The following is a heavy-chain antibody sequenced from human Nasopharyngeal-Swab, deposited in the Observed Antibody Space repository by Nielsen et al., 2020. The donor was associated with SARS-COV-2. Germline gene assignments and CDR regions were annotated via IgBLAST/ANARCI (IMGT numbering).Heavy chain of an antibody. Sequence: SETLSLTCTVSGDSIRHTDYYWGWIRHPPGKGLEWIASICYSGDTYYNPSLNSRVTISMYTSRNQFSLKLSSVTATDTAVYFCARRSAAAGRYNEYFHPWGQGTLVTVYS. CDR2: ICYSGDT. V-gene: IGHV4-39*01. J-gene: IGHJ1*01. D-gene: IGHD6-25*01. CDR1: GDSIRHTDYY. CDR3: ARRSAAAGRYNEYFHP.